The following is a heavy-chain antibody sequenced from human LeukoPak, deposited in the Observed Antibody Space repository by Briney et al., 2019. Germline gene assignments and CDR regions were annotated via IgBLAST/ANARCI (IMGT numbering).Heavy chain of an antibody. J-gene: IGHJ6*02. V-gene: IGHV4-34*01. CDR1: GGSFSGYY. CDR3: ARAPFLYSSGWYWGYYYGMDV. CDR2: INHSGST. D-gene: IGHD6-19*01. Sequence: SETLSLTCAVYGGSFSGYYWSWIRQPPVKALEWIGEINHSGSTNYNPSLKSRVTISVDTSKNQFSLKLSSVTAADTAVYYCARAPFLYSSGWYWGYYYGMDVWGQGTTVTVSS.